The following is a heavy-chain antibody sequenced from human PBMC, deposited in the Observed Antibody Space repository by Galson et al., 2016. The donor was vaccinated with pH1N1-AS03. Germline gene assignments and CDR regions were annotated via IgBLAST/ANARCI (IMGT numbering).Heavy chain of an antibody. V-gene: IGHV4-38-2*01. CDR2: IYHTGRT. D-gene: IGHD3-3*01. CDR3: ARFEWSDSYCDY. CDR1: GYSISSGYY. J-gene: IGHJ4*02. Sequence: ETLSLTCDVSGYSISSGYYWGWIRQTPGKALEYIGNIYHTGRTYYNLSLKSRVTISRDTSKNQLSLKVRSVTAADTAVYYCARFEWSDSYCDYWGQGMLVTFSS.